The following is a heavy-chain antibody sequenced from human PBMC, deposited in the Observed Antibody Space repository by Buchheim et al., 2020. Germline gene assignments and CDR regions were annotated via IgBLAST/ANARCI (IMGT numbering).Heavy chain of an antibody. CDR3: ARQNNWNHYYYMDV. Sequence: EVQLVQSGAEVKTPGESLKISCKGSGYSFTSYWIGWVRQMPGKGLEWTGIIYPGDSDTRYSPYFQRQVNISPDKSISTAYPQWSSLKASDTAMYYCARQNNWNHYYYMDVWGKGTT. V-gene: IGHV5-51*01. D-gene: IGHD1-20*01. CDR1: GYSFTSYW. J-gene: IGHJ6*03. CDR2: IYPGDSDT.